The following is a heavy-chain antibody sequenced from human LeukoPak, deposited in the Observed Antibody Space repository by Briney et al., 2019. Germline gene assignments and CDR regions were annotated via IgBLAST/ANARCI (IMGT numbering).Heavy chain of an antibody. D-gene: IGHD3-16*01. J-gene: IGHJ4*02. Sequence: PGGSLRLSCAASGFSFSTTWMTWVRQTPGKGLELVANINIDGSQRYHADSVEGRFTISRDNVKNTLYLQMSSLRVEDTAVYYCERDPGWGALDYWGQGALVIVSS. CDR3: ERDPGWGALDY. CDR2: INIDGSQR. V-gene: IGHV3-7*03. CDR1: GFSFSTTW.